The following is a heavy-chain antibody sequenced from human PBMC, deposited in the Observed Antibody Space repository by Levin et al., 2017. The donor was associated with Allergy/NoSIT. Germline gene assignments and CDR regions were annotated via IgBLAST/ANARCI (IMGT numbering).Heavy chain of an antibody. D-gene: IGHD2-15*01. CDR1: GFTFSGYG. CDR2: IWFDGSKT. Sequence: GGSLRLSCQASGFTFSGYGMHWVRQAPGKGLEWVALIWFDGSKTYYGDSVKGRVTISRDNSKNTLYLHMNTLRAEDTGVYYCARDFPLSSYYSWTADSFDFWGQGTQVTVSS. CDR3: ARDFPLSSYYSWTADSFDF. V-gene: IGHV3-33*01. J-gene: IGHJ4*02.